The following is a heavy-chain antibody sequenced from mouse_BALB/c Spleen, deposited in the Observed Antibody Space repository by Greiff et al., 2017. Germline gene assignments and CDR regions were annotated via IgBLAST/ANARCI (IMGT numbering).Heavy chain of an antibody. V-gene: IGHV5-17*02. J-gene: IGHJ4*01. CDR3: ARGEVPHYYAMDY. D-gene: IGHD2-14*01. CDR1: GFTFSSFG. CDR2: ISSGSSTI. Sequence: EVKLQESGGGLVQPGGSRKLSCAASGFTFSSFGMHWVRQAPEKGLEWVAYISSGSSTIYYADTVKGRFTISRDNPKNTLFLQMTSLRSEDTAMYYCARGEVPHYYAMDYWGQGTSVTVSS.